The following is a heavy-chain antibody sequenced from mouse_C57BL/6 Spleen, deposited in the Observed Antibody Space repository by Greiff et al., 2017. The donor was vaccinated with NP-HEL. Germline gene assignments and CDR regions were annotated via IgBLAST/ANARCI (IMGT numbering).Heavy chain of an antibody. J-gene: IGHJ2*01. CDR1: GFTFSSYA. V-gene: IGHV5-4*01. CDR3: AREGGYSNYFDY. Sequence: EVQGVESGGGLVKPGGSLKLSCAASGFTFSSYAMSWVRQTPEKRLEWVATISDGGSYTYYPDNVKGRFTISRDNAKNNLYLQMSHLKSEDTAMYYCAREGGYSNYFDYWGQGTTLTVSS. CDR2: ISDGGSYT. D-gene: IGHD2-5*01.